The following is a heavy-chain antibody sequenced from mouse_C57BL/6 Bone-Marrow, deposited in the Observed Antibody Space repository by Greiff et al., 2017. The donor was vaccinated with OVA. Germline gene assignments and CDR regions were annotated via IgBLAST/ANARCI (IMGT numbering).Heavy chain of an antibody. CDR3: ARLLPHRDFDV. J-gene: IGHJ1*03. V-gene: IGHV1-18*01. Sequence: EVQVVESGPELVKPGASVKIPCKASGYTFTDYNMDWVKQSHGKSLEWIGDINPNNGGTIYNQKFKGKATLTVDKSSSTAYMELRSLTSEDTAVYYCARLLPHRDFDVWGTGTTVTVSS. CDR2: INPNNGGT. CDR1: GYTFTDYN. D-gene: IGHD1-1*01.